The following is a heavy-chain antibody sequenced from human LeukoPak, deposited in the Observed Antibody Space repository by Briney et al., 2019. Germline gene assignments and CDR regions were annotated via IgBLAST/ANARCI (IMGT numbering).Heavy chain of an antibody. J-gene: IGHJ4*02. Sequence: SETLSLTCAVHGGSFSGYYWTWIRQPPGKGLEWIGNIYYTGSTYYNASLQSRVTISIDTSKNQFSLRLNSVTAADTAMYYCVKSGGYGLIDYWGQGTLVTVSS. CDR2: IYYTGST. CDR3: VKSGGYGLIDY. CDR1: GGSFSGYY. V-gene: IGHV4-34*01. D-gene: IGHD1-26*01.